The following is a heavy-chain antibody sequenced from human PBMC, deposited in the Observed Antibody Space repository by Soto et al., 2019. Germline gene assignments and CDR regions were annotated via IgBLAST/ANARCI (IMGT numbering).Heavy chain of an antibody. CDR2: IYYSGST. J-gene: IGHJ6*02. D-gene: IGHD6-13*01. V-gene: IGHV4-59*01. CDR1: GGSISSYY. Sequence: SETLSLTCTVSGGSISSYYWSWIRQPPWKGLEWIGYIYYSGSTNYNPSLKSRVTISVDTSKNQFSLKLSSVTAADTAVYYCARGGVWDYYYYGMDVWGQGTTVTVSS. CDR3: ARGGVWDYYYYGMDV.